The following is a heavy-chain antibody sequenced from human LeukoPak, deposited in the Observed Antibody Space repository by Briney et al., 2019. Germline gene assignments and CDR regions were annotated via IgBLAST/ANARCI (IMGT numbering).Heavy chain of an antibody. CDR3: AKEGGTMIVVEDYFDY. V-gene: IGHV3-30*18. CDR2: ISYDGSNK. J-gene: IGHJ4*02. Sequence: GGSLRLSCAASGFTFSSYGMHWVRQAPGKGLEWVAVISYDGSNKYYADSVKGRFTISRDSSKNTLYLQMNSLRAEDTAVYYCAKEGGTMIVVEDYFDYWGQGTLVTVSS. CDR1: GFTFSSYG. D-gene: IGHD3-22*01.